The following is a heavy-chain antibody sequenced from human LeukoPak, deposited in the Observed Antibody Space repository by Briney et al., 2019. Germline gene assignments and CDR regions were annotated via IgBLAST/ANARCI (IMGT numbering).Heavy chain of an antibody. CDR3: ARDRYYYDSSGYYYFDY. Sequence: SETLSLTCTVSGGSISSYYWSWIRQPAGKGLEWIGRIYTSGSTNYNPSLKSRVTMSVDTSENQFSLKLSSVTAADTAVYYCARDRYYYDSSGYYYFDYWGQGTLVTVSS. CDR2: IYTSGST. D-gene: IGHD3-22*01. J-gene: IGHJ4*02. CDR1: GGSISSYY. V-gene: IGHV4-4*07.